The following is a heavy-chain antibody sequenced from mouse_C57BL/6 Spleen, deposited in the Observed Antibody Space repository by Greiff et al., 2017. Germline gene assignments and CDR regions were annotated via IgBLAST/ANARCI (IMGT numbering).Heavy chain of an antibody. J-gene: IGHJ3*01. CDR3: ARGGLGYVEAY. CDR2: IYPGSGST. V-gene: IGHV1-55*01. D-gene: IGHD1-2*01. CDR1: GYTFTSYW. Sequence: QVQLQQPGAELVKPGASVTMSCKASGYTFTSYWLTWVKQRPGQGLEWLGDIYPGSGSTNYNEKFKSKATLTVDTSSSTAYMQLSSLTSEDSAVYYCARGGLGYVEAYWGQGTLVTVSA.